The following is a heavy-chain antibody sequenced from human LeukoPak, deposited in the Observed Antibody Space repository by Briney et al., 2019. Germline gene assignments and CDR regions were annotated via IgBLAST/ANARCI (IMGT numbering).Heavy chain of an antibody. V-gene: IGHV4-39*01. CDR1: GGSISSSSYY. Sequence: SETLSLTCTVSGGSISSSSYYWGWIRQPPVKGLEWIGSIYYSGSTYYNPSLKSRVTISVDTSKNQFSLKLSSVTAADTAVYYCARHLARGYYYDSSGYLDAFDIWGQGTMVTVSS. D-gene: IGHD3-22*01. CDR3: ARHLARGYYYDSSGYLDAFDI. CDR2: IYYSGST. J-gene: IGHJ3*02.